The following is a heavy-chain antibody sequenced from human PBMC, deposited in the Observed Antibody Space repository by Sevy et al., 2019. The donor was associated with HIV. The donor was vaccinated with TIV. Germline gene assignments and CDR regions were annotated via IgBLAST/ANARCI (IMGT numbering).Heavy chain of an antibody. J-gene: IGHJ4*02. V-gene: IGHV3-30*18. D-gene: IGHD3-9*01. Sequence: GGSLRLACAASGFTFSRYGMHWVRRAPGQGLEWVAVISSDGSKKDYGDSVKGRFTISRDNSKNTLYLAMSSLRVEDTAVYYCAKLDYDILTGNPDYWGQGTLVTVSS. CDR3: AKLDYDILTGNPDY. CDR1: GFTFSRYG. CDR2: ISSDGSKK.